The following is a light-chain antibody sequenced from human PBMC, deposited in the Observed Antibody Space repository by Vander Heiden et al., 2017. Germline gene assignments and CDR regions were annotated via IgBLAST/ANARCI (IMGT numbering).Light chain of an antibody. CDR3: MQATHWAWT. V-gene: IGKV2-30*01. J-gene: IGKJ1*01. CDR2: KVS. CDR1: QSLVDSDGNTY. Sequence: EVVMTQSPHSLHVTLGQPASISCRYSQSLVDSDGNTYLNWFQQRPGQSPRRLTSKVSNRGSGVPDRFSGSGSGTDFTLKLSRVEAEDAGVYYCMQATHWAWTFGQGTKVEIK.